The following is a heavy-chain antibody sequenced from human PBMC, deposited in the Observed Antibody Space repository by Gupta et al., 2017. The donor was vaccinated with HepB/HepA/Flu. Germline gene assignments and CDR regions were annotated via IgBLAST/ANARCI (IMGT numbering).Heavy chain of an antibody. D-gene: IGHD6-19*01. J-gene: IGHJ3*02. V-gene: IGHV3-74*01. CDR1: GFTVSSYW. CDR3: ASTVAGTRNAFDI. Sequence: VQLVESGGGLVQPGGSLSLSCSASGFTVSSYWMPCVRQAPGKGLVWVSRINSDGSSTNCADSVKGRFTISRDNAKNTLFLQMNGLSAEDTAVYYCASTVAGTRNAFDIWGQGTMVTVSS. CDR2: INSDGSST.